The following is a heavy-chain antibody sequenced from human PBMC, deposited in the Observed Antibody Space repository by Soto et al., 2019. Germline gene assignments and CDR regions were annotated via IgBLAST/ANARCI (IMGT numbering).Heavy chain of an antibody. Sequence: EVQLLDSGGGLVQPGGSLRLSCEASGFTFSSYAMSWVRQAPGKGLEWVSSINRSGGSANYADSVKGRFTISRDDSKSMLSLQMNSLRAEDTAIYYCAKNYYFDCWGQGTLVTVSS. CDR2: INRSGGSA. CDR1: GFTFSSYA. J-gene: IGHJ4*02. CDR3: AKNYYFDC. V-gene: IGHV3-23*01. D-gene: IGHD3-10*01.